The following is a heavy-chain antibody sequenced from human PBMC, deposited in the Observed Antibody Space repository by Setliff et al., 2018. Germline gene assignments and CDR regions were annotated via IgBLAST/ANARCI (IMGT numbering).Heavy chain of an antibody. Sequence: SETLSLTCTVSGGSISNYYWSWIRQPAGKGLEWIGRIYTSGSTNYNPSLKSRVTMSVDTSKNQLSLKLSSVTAADTAVYYCARESRYYYDNLGTLDYWGQGTLVTVSS. J-gene: IGHJ4*02. V-gene: IGHV4-4*07. CDR2: IYTSGST. CDR3: ARESRYYYDNLGTLDY. D-gene: IGHD3-22*01. CDR1: GGSISNYY.